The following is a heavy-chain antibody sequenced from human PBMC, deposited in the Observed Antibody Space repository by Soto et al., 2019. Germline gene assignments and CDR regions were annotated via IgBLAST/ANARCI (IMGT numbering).Heavy chain of an antibody. J-gene: IGHJ4*02. CDR2: IKQDGSEK. V-gene: IGHV3-7*01. D-gene: IGHD3-16*02. Sequence: GGSLRLSCAASGFTFSSYWMSWVRQAPGKGLEWVANIKQDGSEKYYVDSVKGRFTISRDNAKNSLYLQMNSLRAEDTAVYYCEVYYDYIWGSYRYEFDYWGQGTLVTVSS. CDR1: GFTFSSYW. CDR3: EVYYDYIWGSYRYEFDY.